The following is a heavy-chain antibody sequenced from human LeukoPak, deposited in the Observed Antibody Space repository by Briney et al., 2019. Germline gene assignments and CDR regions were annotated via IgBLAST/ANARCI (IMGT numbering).Heavy chain of an antibody. J-gene: IGHJ5*02. V-gene: IGHV1-2*02. CDR1: GYTFTGYY. CDR2: INPNSGGT. CDR3: ARAGMMGRSLWWFDP. Sequence: ASVKVSCKASGYTFTGYYIHWVRQAPGQGLEWMGWINPNSGGTNYAQKLQGRVTMTRDTSISTAYMELTKLRSDDTAVYYCARAGMMGRSLWWFDPWGQGTLVTVSS. D-gene: IGHD3-16*01.